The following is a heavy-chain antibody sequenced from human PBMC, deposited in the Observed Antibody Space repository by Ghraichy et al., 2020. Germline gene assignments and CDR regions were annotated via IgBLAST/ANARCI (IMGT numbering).Heavy chain of an antibody. D-gene: IGHD6-6*01. CDR1: GCSIKSYY. Sequence: ETLSLTCSVSGCSIKSYYWNWIRQPAGKGLEWIGRVYSSGRANNYNPSLQSRVTMSVDTSKNQISLNLRSVTAADTAVYYCARLGYGTSSGFAGFDIWGQGTLVTVSS. CDR2: VYSSGRAN. CDR3: ARLGYGTSSGFAGFDI. J-gene: IGHJ3*02. V-gene: IGHV4-4*07.